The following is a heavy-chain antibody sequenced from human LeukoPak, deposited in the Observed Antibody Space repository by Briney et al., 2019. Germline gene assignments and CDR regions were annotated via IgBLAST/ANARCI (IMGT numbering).Heavy chain of an antibody. J-gene: IGHJ5*02. CDR3: ARGAQSPRGRFDP. Sequence: SETLSLTCTVSGGSISSSSYYWGWIRQPPGKGLEWIGSIYYSGSTYYNPSLKSRVTTSVDTSKNQFSLKLSSVTAADTAVYYCARGAQSPRGRFDPWGQGTLVTVSS. D-gene: IGHD3-10*01. CDR1: GGSISSSSYY. V-gene: IGHV4-39*07. CDR2: IYYSGST.